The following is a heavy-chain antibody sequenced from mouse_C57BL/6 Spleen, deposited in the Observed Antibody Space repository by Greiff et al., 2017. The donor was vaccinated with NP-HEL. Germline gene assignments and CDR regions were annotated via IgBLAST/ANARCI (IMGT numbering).Heavy chain of an antibody. J-gene: IGHJ4*01. CDR1: GYAFTNYL. V-gene: IGHV1-54*01. D-gene: IGHD1-1*01. Sequence: QVQLQQSGAELVRPGTSVKVSCKASGYAFTNYLIEWVKQRPGQGLEWIGVINPGSGGTNYNEKFKGKATLTADKSSSTAYMQLSSLTSEDSAVYCCARNYYGSSYEAMDYWGQGTSVTVSS. CDR2: INPGSGGT. CDR3: ARNYYGSSYEAMDY.